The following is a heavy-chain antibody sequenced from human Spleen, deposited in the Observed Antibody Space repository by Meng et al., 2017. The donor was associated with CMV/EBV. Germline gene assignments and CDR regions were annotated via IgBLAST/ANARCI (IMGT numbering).Heavy chain of an antibody. V-gene: IGHV5-51*01. CDR3: ANLNGQMAAHY. CDR1: GYRFTNYW. Sequence: GGSLRLSCKASGYRFTNYWIGWVRQMPGKGLEWMGIIYPGDSDTRYSPSFQGQVTISADKSITTAYLQWSSLKASDTAMYYCANLNGQMAAHYWGQGTLVTVSS. J-gene: IGHJ4*02. CDR2: IYPGDSDT. D-gene: IGHD5-24*01.